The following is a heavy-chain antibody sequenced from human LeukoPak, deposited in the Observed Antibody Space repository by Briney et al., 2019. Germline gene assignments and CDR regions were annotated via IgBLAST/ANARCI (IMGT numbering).Heavy chain of an antibody. CDR2: ISYDGSNK. J-gene: IGHJ4*02. CDR1: GFTFSSYA. D-gene: IGHD6-13*01. CDR3: ARDQIAAALFDY. Sequence: RRSLRLSCAASGFTFSSYAMHWVRQAPGKGLEWVAVISYDGSNKYYADSVKGRFTISRDNSKNTLYLQMNSLRAEDTAVYYCARDQIAAALFDYWGQGTLVTVSS. V-gene: IGHV3-30*04.